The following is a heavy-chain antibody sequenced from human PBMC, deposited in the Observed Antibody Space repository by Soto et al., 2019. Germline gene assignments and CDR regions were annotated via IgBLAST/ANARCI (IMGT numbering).Heavy chain of an antibody. CDR1: GDSISSGGYY. Sequence: SETLSLTCTVSGDSISSGGYYWSWIRQHPGKGLEWIGYIYYSGSTYYNPSLKSRVTISVDASKNQFSLKLSSVTAADTAVYYCARGSSIVVVPAAISVGYNWFDPWGQGTLVTVSS. D-gene: IGHD2-2*01. CDR2: IYYSGST. J-gene: IGHJ5*02. V-gene: IGHV4-31*03. CDR3: ARGSSIVVVPAAISVGYNWFDP.